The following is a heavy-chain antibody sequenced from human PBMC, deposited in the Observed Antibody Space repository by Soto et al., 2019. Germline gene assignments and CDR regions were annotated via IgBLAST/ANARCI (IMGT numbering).Heavy chain of an antibody. CDR3: APHVYCSGGSCQYDAFAI. CDR1: GITFSNYM. CDR2: ITAGGDGT. D-gene: IGHD2-15*01. Sequence: EVQVLESGGGLVQPGGSLRLSCEASGITFSNYMMTWIRQAPGKGLEWVSTITAGGDGTYYADSVKGRLTMSRETSKNTLYLQMNSRRAEDTAVYYCAPHVYCSGGSCQYDAFAIRGQGTMVTVSS. J-gene: IGHJ3*02. V-gene: IGHV3-23*01.